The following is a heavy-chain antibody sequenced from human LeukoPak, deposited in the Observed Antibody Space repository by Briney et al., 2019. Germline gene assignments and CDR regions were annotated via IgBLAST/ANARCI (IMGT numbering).Heavy chain of an antibody. J-gene: IGHJ4*02. D-gene: IGHD5-18*01. CDR3: ARVPRGYSYGLYYFDY. CDR2: ISSSSSYI. V-gene: IGHV3-21*01. CDR1: GFTFSSYS. Sequence: GGSLRLSCAASGFTFSSYSMNWVRQAPGKGLEWVSSISSSSSYIYYADSVKGRFTISRDNAKNSLYLQMNSLRAEDTAVYYCARVPRGYSYGLYYFDYWGQGTLVTVSS.